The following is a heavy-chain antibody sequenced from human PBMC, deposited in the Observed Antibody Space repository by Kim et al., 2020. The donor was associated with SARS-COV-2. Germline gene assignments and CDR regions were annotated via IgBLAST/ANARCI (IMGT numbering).Heavy chain of an antibody. CDR2: IHVTENT. D-gene: IGHD3-16*01. J-gene: IGHJ4*02. CDR3: ATAPPIWGGPPHY. V-gene: IGHV4-39*07. CDR1: GASISSYSYF. Sequence: SETLSLSCTVSGASISSYSYFWIWFRQPPGKGLEWIGTIHVTENTYYNPSLKSRLTISLDTSKNRFSLNLSSVTAADTAEYYCATAPPIWGGPPHYWGLG.